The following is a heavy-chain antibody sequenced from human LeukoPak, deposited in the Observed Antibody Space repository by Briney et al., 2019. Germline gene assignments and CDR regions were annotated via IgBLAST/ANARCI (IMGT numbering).Heavy chain of an antibody. CDR2: IYSSGTT. CDR3: ARDRRYVDIVATDEYYFDY. Sequence: SETLSLTCTVSGGSTSRYYWSWIRQPPGKGLEWVGYIYSSGTTKYNPSLKSRATISIDTSKSQLSLSLSSVSAADTAVYYCARDRRYVDIVATDEYYFDYWGQGTLVTVSS. D-gene: IGHD5-12*01. CDR1: GGSTSRYY. J-gene: IGHJ4*02. V-gene: IGHV4-59*12.